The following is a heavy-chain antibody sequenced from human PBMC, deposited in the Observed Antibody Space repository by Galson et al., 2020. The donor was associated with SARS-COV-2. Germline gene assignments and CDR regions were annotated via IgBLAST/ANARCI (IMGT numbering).Heavy chain of an antibody. Sequence: SQTLSLTCTVSGGSISSYYWSWIRQTPGQGLEWIGYIYYSGSTNYNPSLKSRVTISVDTSKNQFSLKLSSVTAADTAVYYCARVGYSYGNLDYWGQGTLVTVSS. CDR1: GGSISSYY. J-gene: IGHJ4*02. CDR2: IYYSGST. CDR3: ARVGYSYGNLDY. V-gene: IGHV4-59*01. D-gene: IGHD5-18*01.